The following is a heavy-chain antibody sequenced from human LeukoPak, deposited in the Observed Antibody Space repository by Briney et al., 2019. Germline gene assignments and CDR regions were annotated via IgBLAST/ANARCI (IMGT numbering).Heavy chain of an antibody. CDR1: GYTFTSYA. V-gene: IGHV1-3*01. J-gene: IGHJ4*02. CDR3: ATQPRSDVVVPAAIPKHFDY. D-gene: IGHD2-2*02. CDR2: INAGNGNT. Sequence: ASVKVSCKASGYTFTSYAMHWVRQAPGQRLEWMGWINAGNGNTKYSQKFQGRVTITRDTSASTAYMELSSLRSEDTAVYYCATQPRSDVVVPAAIPKHFDYWGQGTLVTVSS.